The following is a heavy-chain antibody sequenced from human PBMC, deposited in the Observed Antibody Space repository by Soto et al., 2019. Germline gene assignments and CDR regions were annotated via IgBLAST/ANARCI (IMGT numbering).Heavy chain of an antibody. CDR1: GYSFTRYG. CDR3: AMVDVYVTPSPQDV. Sequence: QVQLVQSRAEVKNPGASVKVSCKASGYSFTRYGIAWARQAPGQGLKWMGWINTYNGNTNYAQNLQGRVTLTTDTSTSTAYMELTSLRSNDTAIYYCAMVDVYVTPSPQDVWGQGTTVIVSS. CDR2: INTYNGNT. J-gene: IGHJ6*02. D-gene: IGHD3-16*01. V-gene: IGHV1-18*01.